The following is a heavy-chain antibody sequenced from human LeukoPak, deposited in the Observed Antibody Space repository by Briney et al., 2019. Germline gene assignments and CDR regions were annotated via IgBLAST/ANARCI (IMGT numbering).Heavy chain of an antibody. Sequence: GGSLRLSCAASRFTFSSYGMHWVRQAPGKGLEWVAVISYDGSNKYYADSVKGRFTISRDNSKNTLYLQMSNLRAEDTAAYFCARGGGLDVWGQGATVTVSS. D-gene: IGHD3-16*01. J-gene: IGHJ6*02. CDR1: RFTFSSYG. CDR3: ARGGGLDV. V-gene: IGHV3-30*03. CDR2: ISYDGSNK.